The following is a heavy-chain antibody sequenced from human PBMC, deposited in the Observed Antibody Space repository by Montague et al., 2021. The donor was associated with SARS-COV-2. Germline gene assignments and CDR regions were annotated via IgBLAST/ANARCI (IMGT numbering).Heavy chain of an antibody. V-gene: IGHV3-48*04. Sequence: SLRLSCAASGFTFSSYSMNWVRRAPGRGLEWVSYISSSGSTIYYADSVKGRFTISRDNAKNSLYLQMNSLRVENTAVYYCATRGGIYYWGQGTLVTVSS. CDR1: GFTFSSYS. CDR3: ATRGGIYY. J-gene: IGHJ4*02. CDR2: ISSSGSTI. D-gene: IGHD6-13*01.